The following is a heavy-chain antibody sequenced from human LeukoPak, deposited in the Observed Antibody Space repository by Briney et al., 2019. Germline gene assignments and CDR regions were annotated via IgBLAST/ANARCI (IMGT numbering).Heavy chain of an antibody. CDR1: GFTFSSYS. Sequence: GGSLRLSCAASGFTFSSYSMNWVRQAPGKGLEGVSYISSSSSTIYYADSVKGRFTISRDNSKNTLYLQMNSLRAEDTAVYYCARRVAGFDYWGQGTLVTVSS. CDR2: ISSSSSTI. J-gene: IGHJ4*02. CDR3: ARRVAGFDY. D-gene: IGHD6-19*01. V-gene: IGHV3-48*01.